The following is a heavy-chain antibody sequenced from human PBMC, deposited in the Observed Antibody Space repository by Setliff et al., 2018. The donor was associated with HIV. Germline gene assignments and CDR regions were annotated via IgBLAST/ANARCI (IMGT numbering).Heavy chain of an antibody. V-gene: IGHV1-2*02. J-gene: IGHJ6*03. CDR2: INPKSGDT. CDR1: GNTFSGHY. Sequence: ASVKVSCKASGNTFSGHYLHWVRQAPGQGLEWMGWINPKSGDTNYAQNFQARVTMTRDTSITTAYMELSRLTSDDTAVYYCATVRSVSYHSLYDYFYMDVWGKGTTVTVSS. CDR3: ATVRSVSYHSLYDYFYMDV. D-gene: IGHD3-10*01.